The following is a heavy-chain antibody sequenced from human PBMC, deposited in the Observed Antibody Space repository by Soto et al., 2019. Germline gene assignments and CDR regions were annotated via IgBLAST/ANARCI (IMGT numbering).Heavy chain of an antibody. CDR2: ISAHHGNT. D-gene: IGHD1-1*01. CDR3: ARGRYGDY. CDR1: GYGFTTYG. V-gene: IGHV1-18*01. Sequence: QVHLVQSGAEVKKPGASVKVSCKCSGYGFTTYGITWVRQAPGQGLEWMAWISAHHGNTNYAQKLQGRVTVTRDTSTSTAYMELRSLRSDDTAVYYCARGRYGDYWGQGALVTVSS. J-gene: IGHJ4*02.